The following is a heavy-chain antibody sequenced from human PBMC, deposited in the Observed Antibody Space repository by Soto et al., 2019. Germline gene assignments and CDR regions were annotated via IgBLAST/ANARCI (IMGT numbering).Heavy chain of an antibody. Sequence: QVQLVESGGGVVQPGRSLRISCAATGFSFNFYAMYWVRQAPGKGLEWVAMISNDGSSENYADSVRGRFIISRDNYKKTLFLHMNSLRPEDTATYCWVRDSGANYGTFWYFDLWGRGTLVTVAS. CDR2: ISNDGSSE. CDR1: GFSFNFYA. V-gene: IGHV3-30-3*01. CDR3: VRDSGANYGTFWYFDL. J-gene: IGHJ2*01. D-gene: IGHD3-10*01.